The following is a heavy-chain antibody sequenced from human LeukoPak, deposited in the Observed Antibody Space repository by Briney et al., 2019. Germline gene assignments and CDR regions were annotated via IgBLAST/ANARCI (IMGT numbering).Heavy chain of an antibody. CDR3: ARLTYSRQFDY. Sequence: PSETLSLTCAVYGGSFSGYYWSWIRQPAGKGLEWIGRIYTSGSTNYNASLKSRLTMSVDTSKNQFSLKLSSVTAADTAVYYFARLTYSRQFDYWGEGTLVTVCS. V-gene: IGHV4-59*10. CDR2: IYTSGST. CDR1: GGSFSGYY. D-gene: IGHD3-22*01. J-gene: IGHJ4*02.